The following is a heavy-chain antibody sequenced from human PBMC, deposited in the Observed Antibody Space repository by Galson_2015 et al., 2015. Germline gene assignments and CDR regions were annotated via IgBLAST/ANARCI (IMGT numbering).Heavy chain of an antibody. J-gene: IGHJ4*02. Sequence: TLSLTCTVSGGSINNYYWGWIRQPPGKGLEWIGYIYYTGRTNYNPSLKGRITMSVDTSKNQFSLKVNSVTAADTAVYYCARGLWLGELLGMAGCDFWGQGTLVTVSS. CDR2: IYYTGRT. D-gene: IGHD3-10*01. CDR1: GGSINNYY. V-gene: IGHV4-59*01. CDR3: ARGLWLGELLGMAGCDF.